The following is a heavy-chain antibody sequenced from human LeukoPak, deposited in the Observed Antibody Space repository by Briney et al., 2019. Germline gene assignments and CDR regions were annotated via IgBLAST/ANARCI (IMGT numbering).Heavy chain of an antibody. J-gene: IGHJ6*02. CDR3: ASVWFGDYGMDV. CDR2: IYYSGST. D-gene: IGHD3-10*01. V-gene: IGHV4-39*07. Sequence: SETLSLTCTVSGGSISSYYWGWIRQPPGKGLEWIGSIYYSGSTYYNPSLKSRVTISVDTSKNQFSLKLSSVTAADTAVYYCASVWFGDYGMDVWGQGTTVTVSS. CDR1: GGSISSYY.